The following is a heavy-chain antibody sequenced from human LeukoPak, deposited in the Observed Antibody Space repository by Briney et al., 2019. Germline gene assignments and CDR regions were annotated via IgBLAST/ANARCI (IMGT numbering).Heavy chain of an antibody. Sequence: SETLSLTCTVSGGSISSSSYYWGWIRQPPRKGLEWIGSIYYSGSTYYNPSLKSRVTISVDTSKNQFSLKLSSVTAAGTAVYYCARARAFVWGSYRYIPYYFDPWGQGTLVTVSS. CDR2: IYYSGST. CDR3: ARARAFVWGSYRYIPYYFDP. J-gene: IGHJ5*02. V-gene: IGHV4-39*07. CDR1: GGSISSSSYY. D-gene: IGHD3-16*02.